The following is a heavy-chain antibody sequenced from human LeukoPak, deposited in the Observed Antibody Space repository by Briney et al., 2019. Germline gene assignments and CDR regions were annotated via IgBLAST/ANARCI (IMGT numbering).Heavy chain of an antibody. CDR3: ARGHSGYDFGY. CDR2: IYFSGST. D-gene: IGHD5-12*01. J-gene: IGHJ4*02. V-gene: IGHV4-39*01. Sequence: SETLSLTCSVSGDSISSSFYYWGWIRQPPGKGLEWIASIYFSGSTYYKPSLKSRVTISVDTSKNQFSLKLSSVTAADTAVYYCARGHSGYDFGYWGQGTLVTVSS. CDR1: GDSISSSFYY.